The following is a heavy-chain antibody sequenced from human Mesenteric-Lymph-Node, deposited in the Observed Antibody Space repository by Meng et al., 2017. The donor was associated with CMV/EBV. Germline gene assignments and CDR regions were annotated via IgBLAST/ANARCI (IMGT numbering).Heavy chain of an antibody. CDR3: ARDPQEHELTLDY. V-gene: IGHV3-7*01. J-gene: IGHJ4*02. D-gene: IGHD1/OR15-1a*01. CDR1: GFTFSNYW. CDR2: IQQNGVEK. Sequence: GGSLRLSCTGSGFTFSNYWMSWVRQAPGKGLERVANIQQNGVEKHYLDSVKGRFTISKDNTKNSLYLQMNSLRAEDTAVYFCARDPQEHELTLDYWGQGTLVTVSS.